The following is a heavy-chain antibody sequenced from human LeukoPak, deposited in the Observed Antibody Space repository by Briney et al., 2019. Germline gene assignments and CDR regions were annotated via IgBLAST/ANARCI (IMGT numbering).Heavy chain of an antibody. CDR3: ARVGSYYDSSGYYGHYYFDY. CDR2: IYPGYSDT. D-gene: IGHD3-22*01. V-gene: IGHV5-51*01. J-gene: IGHJ4*02. CDR1: GYSFTSYW. Sequence: GESLKISFKGSGYSFTSYWIGWVRQMPGKGLEWMGIIYPGYSDTRYSPSFQGQVTISADKSISTAYLQWSSLKASDTAMYYCARVGSYYDSSGYYGHYYFDYWGQGTLVTVSS.